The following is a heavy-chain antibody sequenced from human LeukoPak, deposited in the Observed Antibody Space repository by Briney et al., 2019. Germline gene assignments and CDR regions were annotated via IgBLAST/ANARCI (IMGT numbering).Heavy chain of an antibody. Sequence: SETLSLTCTVSGGSISSSSYYWGWIRQPPGKGLEWIGSIYYSGSTYYNPSLKGRVTISIDTSKNQFSLKLTSVTAADTAVYDCARDIRDGTQGGDWYFDLWGRGTLVTVSS. CDR3: ARDIRDGTQGGDWYFDL. D-gene: IGHD5-24*01. J-gene: IGHJ2*01. CDR2: IYYSGST. CDR1: GGSISSSSYY. V-gene: IGHV4-39*07.